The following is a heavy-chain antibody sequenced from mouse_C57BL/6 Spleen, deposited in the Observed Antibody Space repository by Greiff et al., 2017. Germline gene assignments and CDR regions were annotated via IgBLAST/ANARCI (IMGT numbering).Heavy chain of an antibody. CDR3: ARDSYGSSRYAMDY. CDR1: GYTFTSYW. D-gene: IGHD1-1*01. J-gene: IGHJ4*01. V-gene: IGHV1-55*01. Sequence: QVQLQQPGAELVKPGASVKMSCKASGYTFTSYWITWVKQRPGQGLEWIGDIYPGSGSTNYNEKFKSKATLTVDTSSSTAYMQLSSLTSEDSAVYYCARDSYGSSRYAMDYWGQGTSVTVSS. CDR2: IYPGSGST.